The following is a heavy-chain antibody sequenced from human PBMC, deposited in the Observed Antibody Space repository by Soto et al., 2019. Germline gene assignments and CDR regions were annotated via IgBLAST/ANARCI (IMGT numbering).Heavy chain of an antibody. V-gene: IGHV1-18*01. CDR3: ASEHRTGWAYYYGMDV. CDR1: GYTFTGYG. CDR2: ISAYNGNT. J-gene: IGHJ6*04. Sequence: ASVKVSCKASGYTFTGYGITWVRQAPGQGLEWMGWISAYNGNTNYAQKLQGRVTMTTDTSTRTAYMELRSLRSDDTAVYYCASEHRTGWAYYYGMDVWGAGTTVPVYS. D-gene: IGHD6-19*01.